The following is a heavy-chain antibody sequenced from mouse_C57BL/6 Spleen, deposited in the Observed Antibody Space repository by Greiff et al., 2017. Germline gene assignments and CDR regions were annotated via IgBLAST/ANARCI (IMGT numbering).Heavy chain of an antibody. J-gene: IGHJ4*01. Sequence: EVKLQQSGPELVKPGASVKISCKASGYTFTDYYMNWVKQSHGKSLEWIGDINPNNGGTSYNQKFKGKATLTVDKSSSTAYMELRSLTSEDSAVYYCARWVRRREDYAMDYWGQGTSVTVSS. CDR1: GYTFTDYY. D-gene: IGHD2-12*01. CDR3: ARWVRRREDYAMDY. CDR2: INPNNGGT. V-gene: IGHV1-26*01.